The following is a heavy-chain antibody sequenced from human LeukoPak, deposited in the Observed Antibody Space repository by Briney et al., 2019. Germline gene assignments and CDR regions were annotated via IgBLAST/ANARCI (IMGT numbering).Heavy chain of an antibody. CDR3: ATAEGYYYYMDV. Sequence: ASVKVSCKVSGYTLTELSMHWVRQAPGKGLEWMGGFDPEDGETIYAQKFQGRVTMTEDTSTDTAYMELSSLRSEDTAVYYCATAEGYYYYMDVWGKGTTVTVSS. J-gene: IGHJ6*03. CDR2: FDPEDGET. CDR1: GYTLTELS. V-gene: IGHV1-24*01.